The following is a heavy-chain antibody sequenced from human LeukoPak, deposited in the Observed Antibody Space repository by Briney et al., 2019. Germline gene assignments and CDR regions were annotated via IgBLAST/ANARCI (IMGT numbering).Heavy chain of an antibody. CDR1: GYTFTSYY. CDR2: INPSGGST. D-gene: IGHD6-19*01. Sequence: ASVKVSCKASGYTFTSYYMHWVRQAPGQGLERMGIINPSGGSTSYAQKFQGRVTMTRDMSTSTVYMELSSLRSEDTAVYYCVRDLPGIAVATPFDYWGQGTLVTVSS. CDR3: VRDLPGIAVATPFDY. J-gene: IGHJ4*02. V-gene: IGHV1-46*01.